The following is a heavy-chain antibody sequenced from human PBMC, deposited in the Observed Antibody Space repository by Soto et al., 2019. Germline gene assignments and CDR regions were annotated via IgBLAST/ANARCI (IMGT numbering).Heavy chain of an antibody. V-gene: IGHV3-23*01. CDR3: AKGDIVVVPAAIPPDYEWELPTGALDY. CDR1: GFTFSSYA. CDR2: ISGSGGST. Sequence: PGGSLRLSCAASGFTFSSYAMSWVRQAPGKGLEWVSAISGSGGSTYYADSVKGRFTISRDNSKNTLYLQMNSLRAEDTAVYYCAKGDIVVVPAAIPPDYEWELPTGALDYWGQGTLVTVSS. D-gene: IGHD2-2*01. J-gene: IGHJ4*02.